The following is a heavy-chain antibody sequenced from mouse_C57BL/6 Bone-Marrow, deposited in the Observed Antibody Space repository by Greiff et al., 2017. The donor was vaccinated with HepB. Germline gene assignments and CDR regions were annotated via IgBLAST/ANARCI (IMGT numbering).Heavy chain of an antibody. J-gene: IGHJ3*01. Sequence: DVKLVESGGDLVKPGGSLKLSCAASGFTFSSYGMSWVRQTPDKRLEWVATISSGGSYTYYPASVKGRFTISRDNAKNTLYLQMSSLKSEDTAMYYCARHDYGAWFAYWGQGTLVTVSA. CDR3: ARHDYGAWFAY. D-gene: IGHD2-4*01. CDR2: ISSGGSYT. CDR1: GFTFSSYG. V-gene: IGHV5-6*02.